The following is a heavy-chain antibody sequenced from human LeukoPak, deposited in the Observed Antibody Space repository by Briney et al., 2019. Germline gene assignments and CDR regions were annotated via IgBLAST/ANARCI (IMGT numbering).Heavy chain of an antibody. Sequence: PGGSLRLSCAVSGFTFSSYSMNWVRQAPGKGLEWVSSISSSSSYIYYADSVKGRFTISRDNAKNSLYLQMNSLRAEDTAVYYCARAVRYFDWLVDYWGQGTLVTVSS. V-gene: IGHV3-21*01. CDR3: ARAVRYFDWLVDY. CDR1: GFTFSSYS. CDR2: ISSSSSYI. J-gene: IGHJ4*02. D-gene: IGHD3-9*01.